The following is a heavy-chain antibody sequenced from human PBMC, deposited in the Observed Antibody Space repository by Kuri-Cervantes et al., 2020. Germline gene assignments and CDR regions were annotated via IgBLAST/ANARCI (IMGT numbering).Heavy chain of an antibody. CDR3: ARSRNPGSGQYYFDY. J-gene: IGHJ4*02. Sequence: SGPTLVKPTQTLTLTCTFSGFSLSTSGMCVSWVRQPPGKALEWLALIDWDDDKYYSPSLKTRLTISKDTSKNQVVLTMTNMDPVDTATYYCARSRNPGSGQYYFDYWGQGTLVTVSS. CDR2: IDWDDDK. V-gene: IGHV2-70*20. D-gene: IGHD6-19*01. CDR1: GFSLSTSGMC.